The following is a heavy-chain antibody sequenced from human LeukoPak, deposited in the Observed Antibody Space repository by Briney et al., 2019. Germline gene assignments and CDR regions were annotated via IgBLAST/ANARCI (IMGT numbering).Heavy chain of an antibody. J-gene: IGHJ4*02. D-gene: IGHD2/OR15-2a*01. Sequence: ASVKVSCKTSGYTFTGYYLHWVRQAPGQGLEWMGWINPILGIANYAQKFQGRVTTTADKSTSTAYMELSSLRSEDTAVYYCARDRGIDQWGQGTLVTVSS. CDR1: GYTFTGYY. V-gene: IGHV1-69*10. CDR3: ARDRGIDQ. CDR2: INPILGIA.